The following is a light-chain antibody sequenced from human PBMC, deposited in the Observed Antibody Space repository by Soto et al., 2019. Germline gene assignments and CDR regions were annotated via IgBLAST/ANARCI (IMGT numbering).Light chain of an antibody. CDR2: KAS. Sequence: DIQLTQSPSTLSASVGDRVTITCRASETISLWLAWYQQKPGKAPKLLMYKASTLESGVPSRFRGSGSGTEFTLSISGLQPDDFATYYCQQYDTDAWTFGQGTK. J-gene: IGKJ1*01. V-gene: IGKV1-5*03. CDR1: ETISLW. CDR3: QQYDTDAWT.